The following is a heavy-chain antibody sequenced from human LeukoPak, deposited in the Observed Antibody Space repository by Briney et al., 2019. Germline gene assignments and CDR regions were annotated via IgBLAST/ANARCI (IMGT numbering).Heavy chain of an antibody. CDR1: GFTFSSYG. CDR2: ISGSGGST. D-gene: IGHD6-13*01. CDR3: AKDGGDIVTTIPGRIAAAGHFDY. J-gene: IGHJ4*02. V-gene: IGHV3-23*01. Sequence: GGSLRLSCAASGFTFSSYGMSWVRQAPGKGLEWVAAISGSGGSTYYADSVKGRFTISRDNSKSTLYLQMNSLRAEDTAVYYCAKDGGDIVTTIPGRIAAAGHFDYWGQGTLVTVAS.